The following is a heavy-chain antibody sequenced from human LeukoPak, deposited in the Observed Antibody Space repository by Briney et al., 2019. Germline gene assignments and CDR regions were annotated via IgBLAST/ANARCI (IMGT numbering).Heavy chain of an antibody. Sequence: RGSLRLSCAASVLSISTYDMHWVRQAPGKGLEWVTVIRYDGSNKYYADSVKGRFTISRDNSKNTVYLQMNSLRAEDTAVYYCAKEYNYYFDYWGQGTLVTVSS. D-gene: IGHD1-1*01. V-gene: IGHV3-30*02. CDR2: IRYDGSNK. CDR1: VLSISTYD. CDR3: AKEYNYYFDY. J-gene: IGHJ4*02.